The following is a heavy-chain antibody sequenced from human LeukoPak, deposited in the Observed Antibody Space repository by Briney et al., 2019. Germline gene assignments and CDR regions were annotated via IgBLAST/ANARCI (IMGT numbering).Heavy chain of an antibody. J-gene: IGHJ4*02. CDR2: FDPEDGET. Sequence: ASVKVSCTVSGYTLTELSMHWVRQAPGKGLEWRGGFDPEDGETIYAQKFQGRVTMTEDTSTDTAYMELSSLRSEDTAVYYCATYYLGGYYDSSGYSLDYWGQGTLVTVSS. CDR3: ATYYLGGYYDSSGYSLDY. V-gene: IGHV1-24*01. D-gene: IGHD3-22*01. CDR1: GYTLTELS.